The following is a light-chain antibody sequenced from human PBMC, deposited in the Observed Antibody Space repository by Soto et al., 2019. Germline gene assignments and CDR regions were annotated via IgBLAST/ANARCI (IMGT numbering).Light chain of an antibody. V-gene: IGKV1-8*01. CDR3: QQYYSYPQT. Sequence: AIRMTQSPSSFSASTGDRVTITFLASQGISSYLAWYQQKPGKAPKLLIYAASTLQSGVPSRFSGSGSGTDFTLTISCLQSEDFATYYCQQYYSYPQTFGQGTKVDIK. CDR1: QGISSY. J-gene: IGKJ1*01. CDR2: AAS.